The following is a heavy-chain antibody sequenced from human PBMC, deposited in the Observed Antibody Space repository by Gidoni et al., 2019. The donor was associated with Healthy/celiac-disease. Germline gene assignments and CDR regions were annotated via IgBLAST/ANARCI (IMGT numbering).Heavy chain of an antibody. Sequence: EVQLVESGGGLVQPGGSLRLSCEASGFTFSSYSMNWVRQAPGKGLEWVSYISSSSSTISYADSVKGRFTISRDNAKNSLYLQMNSLRAEDTAVYYCARDPYYDSSGYFDYWGQGTLVTVSS. CDR3: ARDPYYDSSGYFDY. CDR2: ISSSSSTI. D-gene: IGHD3-22*01. CDR1: GFTFSSYS. J-gene: IGHJ4*02. V-gene: IGHV3-48*01.